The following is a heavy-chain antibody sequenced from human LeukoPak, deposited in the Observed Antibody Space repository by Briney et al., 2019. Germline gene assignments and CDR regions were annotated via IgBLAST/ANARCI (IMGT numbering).Heavy chain of an antibody. D-gene: IGHD6-25*01. CDR1: GDSISGYY. Sequence: SETLSLTCTVSGDSISGYYWSWIRQPPGKGLEWIAFIHSSGTTDYNPSLKSRVSISVDTSNNQFSLNVNSVTAADTAVYYCARGGASSEWFDPWGQGTLVTVSS. CDR3: ARGGASSEWFDP. CDR2: IHSSGTT. V-gene: IGHV4-59*01. J-gene: IGHJ5*02.